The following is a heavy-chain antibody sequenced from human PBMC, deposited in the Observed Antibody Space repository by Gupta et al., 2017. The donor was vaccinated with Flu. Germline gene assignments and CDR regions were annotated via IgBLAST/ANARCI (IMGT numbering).Heavy chain of an antibody. V-gene: IGHV3-64D*06. CDR1: GFTFSSYA. D-gene: IGHD3-3*01. CDR3: VKDFNTSYYDFWSGSFDY. J-gene: IGHJ4*02. Sequence: EVQLVESGGGLVQPGGSLRLSCSASGFTFSSYAMHWVRQAPGKGLEYVSAISSNGGSTYYAGSVKGRFTISRDNSKNTLYLQMSSLRAEDTAVYYCVKDFNTSYYDFWSGSFDYWGQGTLVTVSS. CDR2: ISSNGGST.